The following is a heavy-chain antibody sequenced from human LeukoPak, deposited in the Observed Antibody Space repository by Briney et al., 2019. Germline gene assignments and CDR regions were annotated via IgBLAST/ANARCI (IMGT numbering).Heavy chain of an antibody. J-gene: IGHJ4*02. CDR1: GFTFSSYA. Sequence: GRSLRLSCAASGFTFSSYAMHWVRQAPGKGLEWVAMISYDGTNKYYANSVKGRFTISRDNSQNTLYLQMNSLRAEDTAVYYCAGAPFYSGLDFWGQGTLVTVSS. CDR3: AGAPFYSGLDF. V-gene: IGHV3-30-3*01. CDR2: ISYDGTNK. D-gene: IGHD1-26*01.